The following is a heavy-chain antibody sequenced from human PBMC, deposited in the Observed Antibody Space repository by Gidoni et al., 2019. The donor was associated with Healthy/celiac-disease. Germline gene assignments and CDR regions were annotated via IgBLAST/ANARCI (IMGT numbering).Heavy chain of an antibody. CDR3: ARDSGDDSFDY. D-gene: IGHD4-17*01. CDR1: GFTFSSYS. CDR2: ISSSSSYI. V-gene: IGHV3-21*01. Sequence: EVQLVESGGGLVKPVGSLRLSCAASGFTFSSYSMNGVRQAPGKGLEWVSSISSSSSYIYYADSVRCRFTISSDNAKNSLYLQMNSLRAEDTAVYYCARDSGDDSFDYWGQGTLVTVSS. J-gene: IGHJ4*02.